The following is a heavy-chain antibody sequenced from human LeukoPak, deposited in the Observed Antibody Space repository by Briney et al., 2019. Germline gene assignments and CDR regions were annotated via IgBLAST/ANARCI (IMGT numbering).Heavy chain of an antibody. CDR1: GGSFSGYY. CDR2: INHSGST. CDR3: ASVSMVQGVISHDAFDI. V-gene: IGHV4-34*01. D-gene: IGHD3-10*01. J-gene: IGHJ3*02. Sequence: PSETLSLTCAVYGGSFSGYYWSWLRQPPGKGLEWLGEINHSGSTNYNPSLKRRVTISVDTSKKQYSLKLSSVTAADTAVYYCASVSMVQGVISHDAFDIWGQGTMVTVSS.